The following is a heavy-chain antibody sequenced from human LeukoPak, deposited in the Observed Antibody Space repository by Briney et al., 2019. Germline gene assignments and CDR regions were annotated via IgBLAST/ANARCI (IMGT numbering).Heavy chain of an antibody. V-gene: IGHV4-4*07. J-gene: IGHJ5*02. Sequence: SETLSLTCTVSGGSISSYYWIWIRQPAGKGLEWIGRIYTSGNTDYNPSLKSRVTMSVETSKNQFSLKLSSVTAADTAVYYCARGRYGSGSYYNGGGEFDPWGQGTLVTVSS. D-gene: IGHD3-10*01. CDR1: GGSISSYY. CDR2: IYTSGNT. CDR3: ARGRYGSGSYYNGGGEFDP.